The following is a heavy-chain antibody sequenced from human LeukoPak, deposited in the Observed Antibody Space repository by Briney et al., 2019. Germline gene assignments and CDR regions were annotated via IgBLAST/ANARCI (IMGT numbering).Heavy chain of an antibody. CDR1: GFTFSSYG. CDR3: GYSSGWQTFDY. V-gene: IGHV3-30*03. CDR2: ISYDGSNK. Sequence: GGSLRLSCAASGFTFSSYGMHWVRQAPGKGLEWVAVISYDGSNKYYADSVKGRFTISRDNSKNTLYLQMNSLRAEDTAVYYCGYSSGWQTFDYWGQGTLVTVSS. J-gene: IGHJ4*02. D-gene: IGHD6-19*01.